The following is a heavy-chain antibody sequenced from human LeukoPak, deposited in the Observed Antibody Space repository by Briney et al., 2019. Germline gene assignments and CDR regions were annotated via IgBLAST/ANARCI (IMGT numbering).Heavy chain of an antibody. Sequence: SETLSLTCTVSGGSINSYYWNWIRQPPGKGLEWIGYVYYSGSTNYNPSLKSRVTISVDTSKNQFSLKLSSVTAADTAVYYCAGYSILTGYYGWYFDLWGRGTLVTVSS. CDR1: GGSINSYY. V-gene: IGHV4-59*08. CDR3: AGYSILTGYYGWYFDL. D-gene: IGHD3-9*01. J-gene: IGHJ2*01. CDR2: VYYSGST.